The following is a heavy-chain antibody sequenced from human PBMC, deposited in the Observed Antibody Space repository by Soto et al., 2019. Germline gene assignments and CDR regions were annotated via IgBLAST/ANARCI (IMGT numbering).Heavy chain of an antibody. CDR2: INPNSGGT. CDR1: GYTFTGYY. J-gene: IGHJ5*02. Sequence: QVQLVQSGAEVKKPGASVKVSCKASGYTFTGYYMHWVRQAPGQGLEWMGWINPNSGGTNYAQKWQGWVTMTRDKSFRTAYMELSRLRSDDTAVYYCARGGRPRYFDWSNWFDPWGQGTLVTVSS. V-gene: IGHV1-2*04. D-gene: IGHD3-9*01. CDR3: ARGGRPRYFDWSNWFDP.